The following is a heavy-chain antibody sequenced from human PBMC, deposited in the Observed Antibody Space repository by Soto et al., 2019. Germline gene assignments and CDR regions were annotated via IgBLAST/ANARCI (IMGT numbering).Heavy chain of an antibody. V-gene: IGHV4-59*01. Sequence: SETLSLTCTVSGDSIRSYYWTWIRQPPGKGLELIGYIYYSGSTRYNPSLKSRVTISVDMSKNQFSLKPSSVIAADTAVYYCARAYGGFDNGLDVWGQGTAVPVSS. CDR3: ARAYGGFDNGLDV. CDR2: IYYSGST. CDR1: GDSIRSYY. D-gene: IGHD5-12*01. J-gene: IGHJ6*02.